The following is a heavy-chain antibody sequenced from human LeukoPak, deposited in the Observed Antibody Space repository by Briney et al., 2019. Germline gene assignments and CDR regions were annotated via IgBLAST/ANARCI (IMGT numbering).Heavy chain of an antibody. CDR1: GFTFNSYA. D-gene: IGHD6-13*01. J-gene: IGHJ6*02. CDR3: GKDGGWGWAAAVFDGLDV. Sequence: PGESLRLSCAASGFTFNSYALNWVRQAPGKGLEWVSGVTGSGDTPFYADSVRGRFTISRDNSKNTLYLQLDSLRPEDTAVYYCGKDGGWGWAAAVFDGLDVWGQGTTVTVSS. V-gene: IGHV3-23*01. CDR2: VTGSGDTP.